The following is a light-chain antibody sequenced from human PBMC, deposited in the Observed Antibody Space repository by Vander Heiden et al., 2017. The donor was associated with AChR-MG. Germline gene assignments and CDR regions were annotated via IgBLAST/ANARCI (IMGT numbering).Light chain of an antibody. CDR2: DTF. CDR3: QQRYISPLT. V-gene: IGKV3-11*01. Sequence: EVVLTQSPATLSLSPGDRATLSCRASQSVNNYLAWYQQKPGHAPRLLIYDTFNRATGIPARFSGSGSETEFTLAISSLEPEDFAVYYCQQRYISPLTFGGGTKVE. CDR1: QSVNNY. J-gene: IGKJ4*01.